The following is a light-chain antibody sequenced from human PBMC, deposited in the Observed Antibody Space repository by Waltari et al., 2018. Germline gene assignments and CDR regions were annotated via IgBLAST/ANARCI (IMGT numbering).Light chain of an antibody. Sequence: IQLTQSPSSLSASVGDRVTITCRASQGVSTYLAWYQHKPGRAPKLLISAASTLQSGVPSRFSASGSGTDFTLTINSLQPQDFATYYCQQFNNYPSTFGQDTRLEIQ. CDR3: QQFNNYPST. CDR2: AAS. V-gene: IGKV1-9*01. CDR1: QGVSTY. J-gene: IGKJ5*01.